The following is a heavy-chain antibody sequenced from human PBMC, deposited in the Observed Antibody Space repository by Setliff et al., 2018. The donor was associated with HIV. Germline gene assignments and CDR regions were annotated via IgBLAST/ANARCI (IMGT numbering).Heavy chain of an antibody. D-gene: IGHD5-18*01. Sequence: SETLSLTCTVTGGSISSGGFYWTWIRQHPGKGLEGIGYIYNTGSTYHSPSLKSRVTISVDTSKNQFSLKLSSVTAADTAVYYCAGGYIQLWSNIYYYGMDVWGQGTTVTVSS. CDR1: GGSISSGGFY. V-gene: IGHV4-31*03. J-gene: IGHJ6*02. CDR3: AGGYIQLWSNIYYYGMDV. CDR2: IYNTGST.